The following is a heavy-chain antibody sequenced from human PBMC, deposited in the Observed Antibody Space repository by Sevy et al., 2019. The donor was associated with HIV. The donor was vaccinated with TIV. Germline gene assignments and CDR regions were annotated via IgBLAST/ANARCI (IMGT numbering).Heavy chain of an antibody. CDR2: IKEDGSEK. J-gene: IGHJ4*02. D-gene: IGHD1-7*01. Sequence: GGSLRLSCVVSGLTFSNYWMTWVRQAPGKGLEWVANIKEDGSEKYYLFSVKDRFTISRDNAKNSLFLQMNSLRVDDTGVYYCATGSELWGQGTLVTVSS. CDR3: ATGSEL. V-gene: IGHV3-7*01. CDR1: GLTFSNYW.